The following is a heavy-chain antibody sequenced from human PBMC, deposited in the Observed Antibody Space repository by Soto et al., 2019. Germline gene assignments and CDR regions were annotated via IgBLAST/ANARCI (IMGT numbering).Heavy chain of an antibody. D-gene: IGHD3-22*01. CDR2: FYYSGST. Sequence: TSETLSLTCAVSGDSISTNSYSWGWIRQPPGQGLEWIGLFYYSGSTHYNPSLKSRITISVDTSKNQFSLKLSSVTAADTAVYYCARYAGYYYDSSGYSGDAFDIWGQGTMVTVSS. CDR3: ARYAGYYYDSSGYSGDAFDI. CDR1: GDSISTNSYS. V-gene: IGHV4-39*07. J-gene: IGHJ3*02.